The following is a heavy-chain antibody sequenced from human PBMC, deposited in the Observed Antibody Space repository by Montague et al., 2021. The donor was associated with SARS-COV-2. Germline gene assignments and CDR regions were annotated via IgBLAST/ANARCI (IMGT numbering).Heavy chain of an antibody. V-gene: IGHV3-33*01. D-gene: IGHD3-10*01. CDR3: ARQLGYYYGMDV. Sequence: SLRLSRAASGLTFSSYGMHWVRQAPGKGLEWVAVIWYDGSNKYYADSVKGRFTISRDNSKNTLYLQMNSLRAEDTAVYYCARQLGYYYGMDVWGQGTTVTVSS. J-gene: IGHJ6*02. CDR2: IWYDGSNK. CDR1: GLTFSSYG.